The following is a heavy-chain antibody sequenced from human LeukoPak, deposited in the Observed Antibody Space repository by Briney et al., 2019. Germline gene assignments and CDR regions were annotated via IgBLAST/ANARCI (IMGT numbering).Heavy chain of an antibody. J-gene: IGHJ4*02. CDR1: GFTFSSYS. CDR3: ARDQVDTASFYYFDY. D-gene: IGHD5-18*01. V-gene: IGHV3-21*01. CDR2: ISSSSSYI. Sequence: PGGSLRLSCAAPGFTFSSYSMNWVRQAPGKGLEWVSSISSSSSYIYYADSVKGRFTISRDNSKNTLYLQMNSLRAEDTAVYYCARDQVDTASFYYFDYWGQGTLVTVSS.